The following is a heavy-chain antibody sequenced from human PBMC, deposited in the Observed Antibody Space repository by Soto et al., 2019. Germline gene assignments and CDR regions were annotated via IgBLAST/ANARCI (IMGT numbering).Heavy chain of an antibody. Sequence: ASVKVSCKASGYTFTNNDVSWVLQSTGQGLEWMGWMNPGSGDTGYAQKFQGRVTMTRDISIATAYMELNSLTSEDTAIYYCARMESFGSLNWFDPWGQGTLVTVSS. J-gene: IGHJ5*02. D-gene: IGHD5-18*01. CDR3: ARMESFGSLNWFDP. V-gene: IGHV1-8*02. CDR1: GYTFTNND. CDR2: MNPGSGDT.